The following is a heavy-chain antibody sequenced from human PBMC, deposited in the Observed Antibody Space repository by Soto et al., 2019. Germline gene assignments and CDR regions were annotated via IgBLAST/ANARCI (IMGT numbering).Heavy chain of an antibody. D-gene: IGHD6-13*01. CDR3: ARERGREQQLVRNFDY. CDR2: IKQDGSEK. J-gene: IGHJ4*02. V-gene: IGHV3-7*01. Sequence: GGSLRLSCAASGFTFSSYWMSWVRQAPGKGLEWVPNIKQDGSEKYYVDSVKGRFTISRDNAKNSLYLQMNSLRAEDTAVYYCARERGREQQLVRNFDYWGQGTLVTVSS. CDR1: GFTFSSYW.